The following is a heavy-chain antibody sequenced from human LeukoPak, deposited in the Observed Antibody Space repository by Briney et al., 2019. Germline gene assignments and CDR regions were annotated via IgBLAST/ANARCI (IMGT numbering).Heavy chain of an antibody. CDR2: ISGSGGST. D-gene: IGHD2-21*02. Sequence: GGSLRLSCAASGFTFDDYAMHWVRQAPGKGLEWVSAISGSGGSTYYADSVKGRFTISRDNSKNTLYLQMNSLRAEDTAVYYCAKGDPVVTYDYWGQGTLVTVSS. V-gene: IGHV3-23*01. CDR1: GFTFDDYA. J-gene: IGHJ4*02. CDR3: AKGDPVVTYDY.